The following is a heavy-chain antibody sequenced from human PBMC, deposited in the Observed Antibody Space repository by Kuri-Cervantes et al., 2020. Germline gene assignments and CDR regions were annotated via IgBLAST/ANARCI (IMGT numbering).Heavy chain of an antibody. V-gene: IGHV1-24*01. D-gene: IGHD6-13*01. J-gene: IGHJ4*02. CDR3: ATIWRYSSSWYTNTLFWY. Sequence: ASVKVSCKASGYTFTSYAMHWVRQAPGKGLEWMGGFDPEDSETIYAQKFQVRVTMTEDTSTDTAYMELSSLRSEDTAMYYCATIWRYSSSWYTNTLFWYWGQGTLVTVSS. CDR1: GYTFTSYA. CDR2: FDPEDSET.